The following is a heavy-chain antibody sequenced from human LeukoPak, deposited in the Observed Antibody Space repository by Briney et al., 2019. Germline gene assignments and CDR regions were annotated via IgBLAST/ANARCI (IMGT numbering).Heavy chain of an antibody. CDR3: SKLGLTTVPSNY. Sequence: GGSLRLSCEASGFTFSTSAMTWVRQAPGKGLEWVSGISPSGGATHYSDSVKGRFTISRDTSRKTLYLQMNSLRADDTAVYYCSKLGLTTVPSNYWGQGALVTVSS. J-gene: IGHJ4*02. D-gene: IGHD4-17*01. V-gene: IGHV3-23*01. CDR2: ISPSGGAT. CDR1: GFTFSTSA.